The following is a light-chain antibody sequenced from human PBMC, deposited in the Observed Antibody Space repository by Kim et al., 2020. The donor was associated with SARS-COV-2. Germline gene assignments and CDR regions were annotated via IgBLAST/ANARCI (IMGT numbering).Light chain of an antibody. Sequence: LSPGERATLSCRASQSVSRTYLAWYLQTPGQAPRLLIYGASSRATGIPDRFSGSGSGTDFTLTISSLEPEDFAVYYCQQYGSSPYTFGQGTKLEIK. CDR3: QQYGSSPYT. J-gene: IGKJ2*01. V-gene: IGKV3-20*01. CDR2: GAS. CDR1: QSVSRTY.